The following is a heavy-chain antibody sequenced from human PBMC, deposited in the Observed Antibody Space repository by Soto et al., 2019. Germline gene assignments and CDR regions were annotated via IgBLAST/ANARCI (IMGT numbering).Heavy chain of an antibody. V-gene: IGHV1-69*12. Sequence: QVQLVQSGAEVKKPGSSVKVSCKASGGTFSSYAISWVRQAPGQGLEWMGGIIPIFGTANYAQKFQGRVTITADESTSTAYMELSSLRSEDTAVYYCARDTPPGYYYGSGSYSPRGGYYYYGMDVWGQGTTVTVSS. CDR1: GGTFSSYA. D-gene: IGHD3-10*01. CDR2: IIPIFGTA. CDR3: ARDTPPGYYYGSGSYSPRGGYYYYGMDV. J-gene: IGHJ6*02.